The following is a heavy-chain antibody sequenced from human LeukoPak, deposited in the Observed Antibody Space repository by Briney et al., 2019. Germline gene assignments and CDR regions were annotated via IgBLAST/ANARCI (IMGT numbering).Heavy chain of an antibody. CDR3: ARDRLGGYDSTRGNWFDP. CDR1: GGSISSSSYY. CDR2: IYTSGST. J-gene: IGHJ5*02. V-gene: IGHV4-61*02. D-gene: IGHD5-12*01. Sequence: SETLSLTCTVSGGSISSSSYYWGWIRQPAGKGLEWIGRIYTSGSTNYNPSLKSRVTISVDKSKNQFSLKLSSVTAADTAVYYCARDRLGGYDSTRGNWFDPWGQGTLVTVSS.